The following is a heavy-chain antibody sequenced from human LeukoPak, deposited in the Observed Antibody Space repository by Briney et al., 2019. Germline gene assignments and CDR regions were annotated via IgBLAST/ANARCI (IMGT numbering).Heavy chain of an antibody. V-gene: IGHV1-18*01. CDR2: ISAYNGNT. J-gene: IGHJ4*02. CDR3: AVRYCSSTSCYHDY. CDR1: GYTFTSYG. Sequence: ASVKVSCKASGYTFTSYGISWVRQAPGQGLEWMGWISAYNGNTNYAQELQGRVTMTTDTSTSTAYMELRSLRSDDTAVYYCAVRYCSSTSCYHDYWGQGTLVTVSS. D-gene: IGHD2-2*01.